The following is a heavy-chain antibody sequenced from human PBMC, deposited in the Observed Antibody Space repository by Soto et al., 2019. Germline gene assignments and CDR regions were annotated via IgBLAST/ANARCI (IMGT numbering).Heavy chain of an antibody. CDR1: GFSLSTSGVG. CDR2: IYWSGDE. Sequence: QGTLKESGPTLVKPTQTLTLTCSFSGFSLSTSGVGVGWIRQSPGKALEWLALIYWSGDEHYRPSLKSRLSIIKDSSNTHVVLIMTDMDPVDTATYYCARGLATLPVFAFDIWGQGTMVTVSS. CDR3: ARGLATLPVFAFDI. J-gene: IGHJ3*02. V-gene: IGHV2-5*01. D-gene: IGHD6-6*01.